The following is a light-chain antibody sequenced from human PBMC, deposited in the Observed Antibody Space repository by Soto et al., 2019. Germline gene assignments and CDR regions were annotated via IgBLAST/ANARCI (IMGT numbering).Light chain of an antibody. CDR3: QQSYSTPRT. Sequence: DIPMTQSPSSLSASVGDRVTITCRASQSISSYLNWYQQKPGKAPKLLIYAASSLQSGVPSMFSGSGSGTDFTLTISSMQPEDFATYYCQQSYSTPRTFGQRTKVESK. CDR1: QSISSY. J-gene: IGKJ1*01. V-gene: IGKV1-39*01. CDR2: AAS.